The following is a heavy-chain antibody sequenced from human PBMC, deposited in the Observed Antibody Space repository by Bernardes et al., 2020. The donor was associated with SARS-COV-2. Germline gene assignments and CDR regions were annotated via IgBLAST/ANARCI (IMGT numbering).Heavy chain of an antibody. V-gene: IGHV3-23*01. Sequence: AISGSGVRTYYADSVKGRFTISRDNSKNTLYLQMNSLRSDDTAVYYCARAYYYYMDVWGKGTTVTVSS. CDR3: ARAYYYYMDV. J-gene: IGHJ6*03. CDR2: ISGSGVRT.